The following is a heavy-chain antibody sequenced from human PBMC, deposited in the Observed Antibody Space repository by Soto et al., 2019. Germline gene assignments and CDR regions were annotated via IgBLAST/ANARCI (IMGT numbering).Heavy chain of an antibody. CDR3: ARGGITIFGVVISPSGMDV. Sequence: GASVKVSCKASGYTFTSYGISWVRQAPGQGLEWMGWISAYNGKTNYAQNVQGRVTMTTDTSTRTAYMELSSLRSEDTAVYYCARGGITIFGVVISPSGMDVWGQGTTVTVSS. V-gene: IGHV1-18*01. J-gene: IGHJ6*02. CDR1: GYTFTSYG. D-gene: IGHD3-3*01. CDR2: ISAYNGKT.